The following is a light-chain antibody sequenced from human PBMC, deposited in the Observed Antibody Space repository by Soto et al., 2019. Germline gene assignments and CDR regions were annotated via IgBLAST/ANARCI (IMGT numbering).Light chain of an antibody. V-gene: IGKV1-39*01. CDR3: QQSYSTPVT. Sequence: DIQMTQSPSSLSASVGDRLTSTCRASQSISSYLNWYQQKQGKAPKXXIYAASTLQSGVPSRFSGSGYGTDFNLTISSLQTEDFATYYCQQSYSTPVTFGGGTKVDIK. CDR1: QSISSY. CDR2: AAS. J-gene: IGKJ4*01.